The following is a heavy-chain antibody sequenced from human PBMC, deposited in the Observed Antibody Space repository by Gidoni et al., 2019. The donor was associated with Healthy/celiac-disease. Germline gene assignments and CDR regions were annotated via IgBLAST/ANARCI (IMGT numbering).Heavy chain of an antibody. Sequence: QVQLVESGGGVVQPGRSLRLSCAASGFTFSSYGMHWVRQAPGTGLEWVAVISYDGSNKYYADSVKGRFTISRDNSKNTLYLQMNSLRAEDTAVYYCAKDLTGHYGDYGIPGFDYWGQGTLVTVSS. CDR1: GFTFSSYG. CDR2: ISYDGSNK. V-gene: IGHV3-30*18. D-gene: IGHD4-17*01. CDR3: AKDLTGHYGDYGIPGFDY. J-gene: IGHJ4*02.